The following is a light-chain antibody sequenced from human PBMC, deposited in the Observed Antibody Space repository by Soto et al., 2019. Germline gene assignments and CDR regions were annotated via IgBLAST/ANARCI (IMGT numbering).Light chain of an antibody. CDR3: SSYAGSNNFDV. CDR1: SSDVGGYNY. J-gene: IGLJ1*01. Sequence: QSALTQRPSASGSPGQSVTISCTGTSSDVGGYNYVSWYQQHPGKAPKRVIYEVSKRPSGVPDRFSGSKSGNTASLTVSGLQAEDEADYYCSSYAGSNNFDVFGTGTKLTV. CDR2: EVS. V-gene: IGLV2-8*01.